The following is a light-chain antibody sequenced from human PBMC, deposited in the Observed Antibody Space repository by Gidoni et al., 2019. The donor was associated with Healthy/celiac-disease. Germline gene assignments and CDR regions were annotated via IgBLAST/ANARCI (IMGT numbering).Light chain of an antibody. V-gene: IGKV1-39*01. J-gene: IGKJ5*01. CDR1: QSISSY. Sequence: DIQMTQSPSSLSASVGDRVTITCRASQSISSYLNWYQQKPGKAPKLLIYAASSLQSGVPSRFSGSGSGTDFTLTISSLHPEDFATYYCQQSYSTPIVFGHGTRLDIK. CDR2: AAS. CDR3: QQSYSTPIV.